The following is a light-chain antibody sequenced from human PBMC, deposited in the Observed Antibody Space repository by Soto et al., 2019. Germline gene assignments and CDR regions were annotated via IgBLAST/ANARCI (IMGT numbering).Light chain of an antibody. CDR3: SSYTNTNPLV. V-gene: IGLV2-14*01. Sequence: QSALIQPASVSGSPGQSITISCTGTTSDVGGYNHVSWFQQHPGKVPTLMIYDVNNRPSGVSNRFSGSKSGNTASLTISVLQAEDEADYYCSSYTNTNPLVFGGGTKVTVL. J-gene: IGLJ2*01. CDR1: TSDVGGYNH. CDR2: DVN.